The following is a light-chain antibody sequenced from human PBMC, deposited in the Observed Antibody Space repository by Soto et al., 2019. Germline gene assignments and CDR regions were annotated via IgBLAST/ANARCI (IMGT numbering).Light chain of an antibody. Sequence: DIVMTQSLESLAVSLGERATINCKSSQSVLYSSTNKNYLAWYQQKEGQPPRLVIYWAFTRESGVPDRFSGSGSGTDFTLTISSLQAEDVAVYYCQQYYSLPPTFGGGTKVDIK. CDR2: WAF. CDR3: QQYYSLPPT. CDR1: QSVLYSSTNKNY. V-gene: IGKV4-1*01. J-gene: IGKJ4*01.